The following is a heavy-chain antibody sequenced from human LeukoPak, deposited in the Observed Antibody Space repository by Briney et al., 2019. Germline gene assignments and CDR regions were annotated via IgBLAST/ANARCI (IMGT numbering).Heavy chain of an antibody. CDR3: AREAYYSTYGMDV. V-gene: IGHV4-39*02. J-gene: IGHJ6*02. D-gene: IGHD3-10*01. CDR2: IYYSGST. CDR1: GGSISSSSYY. Sequence: SETLSLTCTVSGGSISSSSYYWGWIRQPPGKGLEWIGSIYYSGSTYYNPSLKSRVTISVDTSKNQFSLKLSSVTAADTAVYYCAREAYYSTYGMDVWGQGTTVTVSS.